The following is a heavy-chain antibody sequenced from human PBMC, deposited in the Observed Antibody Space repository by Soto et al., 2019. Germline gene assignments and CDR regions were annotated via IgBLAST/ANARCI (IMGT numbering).Heavy chain of an antibody. CDR1: GFTFSTYG. CDR3: SRELRKWRYFDY. D-gene: IGHD5-12*01. CDR2: IWSDGSNK. J-gene: IGHJ4*03. Sequence: QVQLVESGGGVVQPGRSLRLSCAASGFTFSTYGMPWVRQAPGKGPEWVAVIWSDGSNKYYADSVKGRFTISRDDSENALYLQMNRRRVLYTAVYDFSRELRKWRYFDYLGQGTLVTGSS. V-gene: IGHV3-33*01.